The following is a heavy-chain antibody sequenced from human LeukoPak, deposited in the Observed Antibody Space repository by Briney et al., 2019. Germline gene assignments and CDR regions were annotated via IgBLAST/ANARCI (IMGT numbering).Heavy chain of an antibody. CDR1: GGSFSGYY. CDR2: IDHSGST. V-gene: IGHV4-34*01. J-gene: IGHJ4*02. Sequence: SETLSLTCTVYGGSFSGYYSTWIRQPPGKGLEWIGEIDHSGSTNYNPSLKSQVTISLDTSNNQFSLRLSSVTAADTAIYYCASGITVTSYDYWGQGTLVTVSS. CDR3: ASGITVTSYDY. D-gene: IGHD4-17*01.